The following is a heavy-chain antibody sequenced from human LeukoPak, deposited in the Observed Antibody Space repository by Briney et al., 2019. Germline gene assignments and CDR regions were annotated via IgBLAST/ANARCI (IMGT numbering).Heavy chain of an antibody. Sequence: PGGSLRLSCAASGFIFSDYYMSWIRQAPGKGLEWVSYISSGGSFIYYADSVKGRFTISRDNATNSLYLQMNSLRAEDTAVYYCAREPYYDSSGYCLDYWGQGTLVTVSS. CDR3: AREPYYDSSGYCLDY. J-gene: IGHJ4*02. D-gene: IGHD3-22*01. CDR2: ISSGGSFI. V-gene: IGHV3-11*01. CDR1: GFIFSDYY.